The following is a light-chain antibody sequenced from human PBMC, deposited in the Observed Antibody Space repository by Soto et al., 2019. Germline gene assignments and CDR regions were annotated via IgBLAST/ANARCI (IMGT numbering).Light chain of an antibody. V-gene: IGKV1-39*01. CDR2: AAS. Sequence: DIQMTQSPSFLSASAGDRVTITCRTSQSISNYLNRYQQRPGTAPQLLLYAASSLQSGVPPRFSGGGSGTEFTLTISSLQPVDVASYYCQQGYTPPFTFGPGTKVDIK. CDR1: QSISNY. J-gene: IGKJ3*01. CDR3: QQGYTPPFT.